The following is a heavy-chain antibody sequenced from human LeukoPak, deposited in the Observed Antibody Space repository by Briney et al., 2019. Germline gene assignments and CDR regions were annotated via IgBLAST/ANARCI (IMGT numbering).Heavy chain of an antibody. Sequence: GGSLRLSCAASGFTFSGYAMHWVRRAQAKGLEWVAVISYDGSIKYYADSVKGRFTISRDNSKNTLYLQMNSLRAEDTALYYCARGRPPADYWGQGTLVTVSS. CDR3: ARGRPPADY. J-gene: IGHJ4*02. V-gene: IGHV3-30*04. CDR1: GFTFSGYA. CDR2: ISYDGSIK.